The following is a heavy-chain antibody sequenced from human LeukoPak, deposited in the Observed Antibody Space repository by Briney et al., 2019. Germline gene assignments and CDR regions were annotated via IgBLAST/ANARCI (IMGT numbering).Heavy chain of an antibody. CDR2: IHSSGST. V-gene: IGHV4-59*01. CDR3: ARDSLTMIVVDPPRPFDY. J-gene: IGHJ4*02. D-gene: IGHD3-22*01. CDR1: GGSISGDY. Sequence: SETLSLTCTVSGGSISGDYWSWIRQSPGKGLEWIAYIHSSGSTSYNPSLKSRVTISVDTSKNEFSLKLTSVNAADTAVYYCARDSLTMIVVDPPRPFDYWGQGTLVTVSS.